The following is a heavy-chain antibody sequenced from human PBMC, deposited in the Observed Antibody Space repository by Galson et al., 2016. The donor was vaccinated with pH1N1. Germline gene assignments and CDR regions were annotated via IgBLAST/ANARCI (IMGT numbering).Heavy chain of an antibody. CDR3: ATFSSSSSWRSLDG. CDR2: INPVFGTT. Sequence: SVKVSCKASGATFNSYGIHWVRQAPGKGLEWMGDINPVFGTTNYAQRFQDRVTITAHDMELSGLRSEDTAIYYCATFSSSSSWRSLDGWGQGTTVTVSS. D-gene: IGHD6-6*01. J-gene: IGHJ3*01. CDR1: GATFNSYG. V-gene: IGHV1-69*13.